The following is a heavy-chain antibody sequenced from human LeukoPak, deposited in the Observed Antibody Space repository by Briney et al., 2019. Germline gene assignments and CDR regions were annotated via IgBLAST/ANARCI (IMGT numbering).Heavy chain of an antibody. Sequence: ASVKVSCKASGYTFTSYYMHWVRQAPGQGLEWMGIINPSGGSTSYAQKFQGRVTITRNTSISTAYMELSSLRSEDTAVYYCAFSSYYLQGNYYYMDVWGKGTTVTVSS. D-gene: IGHD1-26*01. V-gene: IGHV1-46*01. CDR2: INPSGGST. CDR3: AFSSYYLQGNYYYMDV. J-gene: IGHJ6*03. CDR1: GYTFTSYY.